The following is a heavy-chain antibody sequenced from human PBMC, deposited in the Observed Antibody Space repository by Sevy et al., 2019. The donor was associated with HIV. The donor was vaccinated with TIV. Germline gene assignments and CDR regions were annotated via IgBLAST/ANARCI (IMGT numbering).Heavy chain of an antibody. Sequence: ASVKVSCKVSGYSFTELSMHWVRQAPGKGVEWMGGFDPEEGKTISAQKFQGRLTMTEDTSTDTAYMELSSLRSEDTAVYYCATAAYGVGIYGYFDYWGQGSLVTVSS. V-gene: IGHV1-24*01. CDR1: GYSFTELS. D-gene: IGHD3-10*01. CDR3: ATAAYGVGIYGYFDY. J-gene: IGHJ4*02. CDR2: FDPEEGKT.